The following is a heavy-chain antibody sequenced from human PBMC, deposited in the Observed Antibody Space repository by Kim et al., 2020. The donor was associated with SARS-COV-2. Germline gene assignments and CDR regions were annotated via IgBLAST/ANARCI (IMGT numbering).Heavy chain of an antibody. D-gene: IGHD2-15*01. CDR1: GGSISSGGYY. J-gene: IGHJ3*02. Sequence: SETLSLTCTVSGGSISSGGYYWSWIRQHPGKGLEWIGYIYYSGTTYYNPSLKSRATISADTSKNQFSLKLNSVTAADTAVYYCVRVNPVAETAFDIWGQGTMVTVSS. CDR3: VRVNPVAETAFDI. CDR2: IYYSGTT. V-gene: IGHV4-31*03.